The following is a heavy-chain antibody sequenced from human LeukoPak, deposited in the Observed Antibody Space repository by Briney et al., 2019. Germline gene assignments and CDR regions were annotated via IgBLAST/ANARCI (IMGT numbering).Heavy chain of an antibody. Sequence: SETLSLTCTVSGDSISSYYWSWIRQPPGKGLERIGYIYYIGRTNYNPSLKSRVTISVDTAKNQFSLKLSSVTAADTAVYYCARDYAFDIWGQGTMVTVSS. V-gene: IGHV4-59*01. J-gene: IGHJ3*02. CDR2: IYYIGRT. CDR3: ARDYAFDI. CDR1: GDSISSYY.